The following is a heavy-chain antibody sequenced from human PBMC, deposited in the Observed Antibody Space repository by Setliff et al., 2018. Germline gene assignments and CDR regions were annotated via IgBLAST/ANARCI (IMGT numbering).Heavy chain of an antibody. CDR2: VYYSGTA. J-gene: IGHJ4*02. CDR1: GGSFNTYY. Sequence: SETLSLTCSVSGGSFNTYYWSWIRQTPGKGLEWIGFVYYSGTATYNPSLKSRVTVTVDTSKNQFSLRLNSVTAADTAVYYCARGGTFRYFDFWCQGTLVTVS. CDR3: ARGGTFRYFDF. V-gene: IGHV4-59*13. D-gene: IGHD5-12*01.